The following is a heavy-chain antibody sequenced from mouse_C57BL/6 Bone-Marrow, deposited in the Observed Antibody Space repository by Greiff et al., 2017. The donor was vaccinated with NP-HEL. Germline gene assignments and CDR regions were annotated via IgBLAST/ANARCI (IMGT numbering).Heavy chain of an antibody. CDR1: GYTFTSYG. Sequence: VQLQESGAELARPGASVKLSCKASGYTFTSYGISWVKQRTGRGLEWIGEIYPRSGDTYYNEKFKGKATLTADKSSSTAYMELRSLTSEDSAVYFCARPVWPRDYWGQGTTLTVSS. CDR3: ARPVWPRDY. D-gene: IGHD2-10*02. V-gene: IGHV1-81*01. CDR2: IYPRSGDT. J-gene: IGHJ2*01.